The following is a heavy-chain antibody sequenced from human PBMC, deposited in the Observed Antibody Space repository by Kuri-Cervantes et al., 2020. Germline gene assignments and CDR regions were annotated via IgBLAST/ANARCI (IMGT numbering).Heavy chain of an antibody. CDR2: ISYDGSNK. D-gene: IGHD4-23*01. Sequence: LSLTCAASGFTFSSYGMHWVRQAPGKGLEWVAVISYDGSNKYYADSVKGRFTISRDNSKNTLYLQMNSLRAEDSAVYYCAREPSGSNAGAVDYWGQGTLVTVSS. CDR1: GFTFSSYG. V-gene: IGHV3-30*03. J-gene: IGHJ4*02. CDR3: AREPSGSNAGAVDY.